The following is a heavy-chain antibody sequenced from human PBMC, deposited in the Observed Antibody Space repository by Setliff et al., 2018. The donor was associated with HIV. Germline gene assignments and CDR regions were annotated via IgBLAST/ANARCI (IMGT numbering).Heavy chain of an antibody. CDR3: AAASSWDPLLDY. V-gene: IGHV4-34*01. CDR2: INHSGST. J-gene: IGHJ4*02. Sequence: SETLSLTCAVYGGSFSGYYWSWIRQPPGKGLEWIGEINHSGSTNYNPSLKSRVTISVDTSMDQFSLKLNSVTAADTAVYYRAAASSWDPLLDYWGQGTLVTVSS. CDR1: GGSFSGYY. D-gene: IGHD6-13*01.